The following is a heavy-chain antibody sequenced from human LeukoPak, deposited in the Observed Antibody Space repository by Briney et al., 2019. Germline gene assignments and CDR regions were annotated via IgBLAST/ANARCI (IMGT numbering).Heavy chain of an antibody. CDR1: GFTFSNAW. CDR2: IKSKTDGGTT. J-gene: IGHJ6*02. V-gene: IGHV3-15*01. D-gene: IGHD2-21*02. Sequence: PRGSLRLSCAASGFTFSNAWMSWVRQAPGKGLEWVGRIKSKTDGGTTDYAAPVKGRFTISRDDSKNTLYLQMNSLRAEDTAVYYCAKSDLVVTAIYVPLYYYGMDVWGQGTTVTVSS. CDR3: AKSDLVVTAIYVPLYYYGMDV.